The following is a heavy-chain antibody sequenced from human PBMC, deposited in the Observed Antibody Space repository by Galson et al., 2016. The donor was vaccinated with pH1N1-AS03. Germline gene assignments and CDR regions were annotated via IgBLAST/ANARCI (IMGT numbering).Heavy chain of an antibody. D-gene: IGHD3-3*01. CDR1: GFSLATNGKG. CDR2: IYWNDDK. Sequence: ALVKPTQTLTLTCTFSGFSLATNGKGVGWIRQPPGEALEWLALIYWNDDKRYSPSLKNRLTITKDTSKSQVVLTLTNADPVDTATYYCAHTDYTICGVVPTQPFDCDYWGQGSLVTVSS. V-gene: IGHV2-5*01. J-gene: IGHJ4*02. CDR3: AHTDYTICGVVPTQPFDCDY.